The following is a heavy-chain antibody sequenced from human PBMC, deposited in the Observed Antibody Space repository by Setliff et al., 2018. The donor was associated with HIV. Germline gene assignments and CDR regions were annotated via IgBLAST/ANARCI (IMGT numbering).Heavy chain of an antibody. D-gene: IGHD5-12*01. Sequence: GGSLRLSCTSSGFTFSNYAMSWVRQAPGKGLEWVSAISGSGSSAYYADSVKGQLTISRDNSKNTLYLQMNSLRAEDTAVYYCAKDAGDNGYHLSLFDHWGQGTLVTVSS. CDR2: ISGSGSSA. J-gene: IGHJ4*02. CDR1: GFTFSNYA. CDR3: AKDAGDNGYHLSLFDH. V-gene: IGHV3-23*01.